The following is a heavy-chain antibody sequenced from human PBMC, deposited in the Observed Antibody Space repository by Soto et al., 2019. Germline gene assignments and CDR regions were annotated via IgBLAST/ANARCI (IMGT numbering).Heavy chain of an antibody. CDR2: INNAGTT. J-gene: IGHJ6*02. CDR1: GFDASVNF. V-gene: IGHV3-66*01. CDR3: VRENYYYGMDV. Sequence: GGSLRLSCAASGFDASVNFMTWVRQAPGKGLEWVSSINNAGTTFYADSVKGRFTVSRDDSKNTLFLQMNSLRVEDTAMYYCVRENYYYGMDVWGQGTAVTVSS.